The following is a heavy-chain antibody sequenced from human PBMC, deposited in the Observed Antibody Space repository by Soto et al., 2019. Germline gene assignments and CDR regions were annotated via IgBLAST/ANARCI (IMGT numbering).Heavy chain of an antibody. J-gene: IGHJ6*02. Sequence: QVQLVESGGGVVQPGRSLRLSCAASGFTFSTYGMHWVRQAPGKGLEWVALIWYDGINKYYTDSVKGRFTISRDNSNNTRYMQMNSLRDEDTAVYFCARARGSYYYGMDLWGQGTTVTVSS. CDR1: GFTFSTYG. CDR2: IWYDGINK. D-gene: IGHD3-10*01. V-gene: IGHV3-33*01. CDR3: ARARGSYYYGMDL.